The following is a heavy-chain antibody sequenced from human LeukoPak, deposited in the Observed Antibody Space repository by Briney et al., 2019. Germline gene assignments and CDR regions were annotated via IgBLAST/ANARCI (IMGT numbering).Heavy chain of an antibody. Sequence: VASVKVSCKASGGTFSSYAISWVRQAPGQGLEWMGRIIPILGIANYAQKFQGRVTITADKSTSTAYMELSSLRSEDTAVYYCARSTIPQQWLVLDYYYYYGMDVWGQGTTVTVSS. CDR1: GGTFSSYA. CDR3: ARSTIPQQWLVLDYYYYYGMDV. J-gene: IGHJ6*02. CDR2: IIPILGIA. D-gene: IGHD6-19*01. V-gene: IGHV1-69*04.